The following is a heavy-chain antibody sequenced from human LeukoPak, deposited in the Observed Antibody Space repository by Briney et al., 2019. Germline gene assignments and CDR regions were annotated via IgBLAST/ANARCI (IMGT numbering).Heavy chain of an antibody. Sequence: SETLSLTCAVYGGSFSGYYWSWIRQPPGKGLEWIGEINHSGSTNYNPSLKSRVTISVDTSKNQFSLKLSSVTAADTAVYYCARRKYYYGGFDPWGQGTLVTVSS. J-gene: IGHJ5*02. CDR2: INHSGST. CDR3: ARRKYYYGGFDP. CDR1: GGSFSGYY. V-gene: IGHV4-34*01. D-gene: IGHD3-10*01.